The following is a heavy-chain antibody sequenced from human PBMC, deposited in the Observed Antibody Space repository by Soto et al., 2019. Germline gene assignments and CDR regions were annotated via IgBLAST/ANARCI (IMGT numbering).Heavy chain of an antibody. CDR1: GGSVSSGSYY. J-gene: IGHJ1*01. CDR3: ARGYSSSSRYFQH. CDR2: IYYSGST. Sequence: PSETLSLTCTVSGGSVSSGSYYWSWIRQPPGKGLEWIGYIYYSGSTNYNPSLKSRVTISVDTSKNQFSLKLSSVTAADTAVYYCARGYSSSSRYFQHWGQGTLVTVS. V-gene: IGHV4-61*01. D-gene: IGHD6-6*01.